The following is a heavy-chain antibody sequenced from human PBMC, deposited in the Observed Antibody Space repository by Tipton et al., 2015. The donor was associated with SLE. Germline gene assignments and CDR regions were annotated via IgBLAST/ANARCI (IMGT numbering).Heavy chain of an antibody. Sequence: LKLSCTVSGGSMSTYYWSWIRLPPGKGLEWIGYIYYSGGTSYNPSLNSRVTISVDTSRNQFSLKLTSVTAADSAVYYCARYSLTNWHLDLWGRGTLVTVSS. V-gene: IGHV4-59*01. CDR1: GGSMSTYY. CDR3: ARYSLTNWHLDL. J-gene: IGHJ2*01. CDR2: IYYSGGT. D-gene: IGHD2-15*01.